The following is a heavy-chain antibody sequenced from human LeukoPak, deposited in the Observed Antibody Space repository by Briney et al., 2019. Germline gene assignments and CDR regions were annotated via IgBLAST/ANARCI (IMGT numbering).Heavy chain of an antibody. V-gene: IGHV3-21*01. CDR3: ATQTVAGTGTDY. CDR2: ISSSSSYI. Sequence: PGGSLRLSCAASGFTFSSYSMNWVRQAPGKGLEWVSSISSSSSYIYYADSVKGRFTISRDNAKNSLYLQMNSLRAEDTAVYYCATQTVAGTGTDYWGQGTLVTVSS. J-gene: IGHJ4*02. D-gene: IGHD6-19*01. CDR1: GFTFSSYS.